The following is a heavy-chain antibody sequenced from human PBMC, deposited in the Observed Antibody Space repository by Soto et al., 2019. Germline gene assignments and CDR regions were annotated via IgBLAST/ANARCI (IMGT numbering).Heavy chain of an antibody. Sequence: GGSLRLSCAASGFTFSSYGMHWVRQAPGKGLEWVAVISYDGSNKYYADSVKGRFTISRDNSKNTLYLQMNSLRAEDTAVYYCAKDLHRGSVRLRYFDWLNYGMDVWGQGTTVTVSS. CDR1: GFTFSSYG. V-gene: IGHV3-30*18. CDR3: AKDLHRGSVRLRYFDWLNYGMDV. D-gene: IGHD3-9*01. J-gene: IGHJ6*02. CDR2: ISYDGSNK.